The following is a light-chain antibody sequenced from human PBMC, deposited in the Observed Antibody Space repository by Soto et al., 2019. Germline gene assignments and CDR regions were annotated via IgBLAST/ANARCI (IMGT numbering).Light chain of an antibody. Sequence: ENVLRQSPGTVSLSPGERATLSCRASQTVSSYLTWYQQRPGQAPRLLISGASRRATGIPDRFSGSGSGTDFTLTISRLEPEDFALYYCQQYGTSPITFGQGTRLEIK. CDR1: QTVSSY. V-gene: IGKV3-20*01. CDR2: GAS. J-gene: IGKJ5*01. CDR3: QQYGTSPIT.